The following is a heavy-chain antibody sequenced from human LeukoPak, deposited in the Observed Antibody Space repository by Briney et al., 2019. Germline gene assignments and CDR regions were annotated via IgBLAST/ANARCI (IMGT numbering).Heavy chain of an antibody. Sequence: PGGSLRLSCAASGFTFSSYSMNWVRQAPGKGLEWVSSISSSSSYMYYADSVKGRFTISRDNAKNSLYLQMNSLRAEDTAVYYCARDLGFTMVRGADVVYWGQGTLVTVSS. CDR1: GFTFSSYS. CDR2: ISSSSSYM. V-gene: IGHV3-21*01. CDR3: ARDLGFTMVRGADVVY. D-gene: IGHD3-10*01. J-gene: IGHJ4*02.